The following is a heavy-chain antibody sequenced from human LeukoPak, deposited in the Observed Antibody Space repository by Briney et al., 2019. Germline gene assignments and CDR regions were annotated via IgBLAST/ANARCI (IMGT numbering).Heavy chain of an antibody. CDR3: AREGARRDGYPENAFDI. CDR2: IIPILGIA. J-gene: IGHJ3*02. Sequence: SVKVSCKASGGTFSSYAISWVRQAPGQGLEWMGRIIPILGIANYAQKFQGRVRITADKSTSTAYMELSSLRSEDTAVYYCAREGARRDGYPENAFDIWGQGTMVTVSS. V-gene: IGHV1-69*04. CDR1: GGTFSSYA. D-gene: IGHD5-24*01.